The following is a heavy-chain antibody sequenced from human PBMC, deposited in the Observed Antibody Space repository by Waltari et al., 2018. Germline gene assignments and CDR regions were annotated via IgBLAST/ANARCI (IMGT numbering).Heavy chain of an antibody. D-gene: IGHD3-10*01. V-gene: IGHV1-69*13. Sequence: QVQLVQSGAEVKKPGSSVKVSCKASGGTFSSYAISWVRQAPGQGLEWMGGIIPIIGTANYAQKFQGRVTITADESTSTAYMELGSLRSEDTAVYYCVTLHGSGSYYNVVYWGQGTLVTVSS. CDR1: GGTFSSYA. J-gene: IGHJ4*02. CDR3: VTLHGSGSYYNVVY. CDR2: IIPIIGTA.